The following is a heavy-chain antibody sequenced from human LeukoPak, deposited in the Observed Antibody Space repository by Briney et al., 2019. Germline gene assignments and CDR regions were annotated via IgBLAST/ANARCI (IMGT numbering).Heavy chain of an antibody. CDR1: GYSFTTYD. D-gene: IGHD2-15*01. Sequence: ASVKVSRKATGYSFTTYDINWMRQASGQGLEWLGWMCPATGETGYAQKFQGRITMTSDTSISTAYMELSSLRSKDTAVYYCARTSRGVGFLVDPWGQGTLVTVSS. V-gene: IGHV1-8*02. J-gene: IGHJ5*02. CDR3: ARTSRGVGFLVDP. CDR2: MCPATGET.